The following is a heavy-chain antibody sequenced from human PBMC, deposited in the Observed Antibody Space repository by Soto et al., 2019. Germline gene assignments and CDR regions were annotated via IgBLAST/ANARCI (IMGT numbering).Heavy chain of an antibody. D-gene: IGHD3-3*01. CDR3: ARGDPGYYDFWSGYYSLGPGYYYYGMDV. CDR1: GFIFDDYA. Sequence: SLRLSCAASGFIFDDYAMHWVRQAPGKGLVWVSRINSDGSSTSYADSVKGRFTISRDNAKNTLYLQMNSLRAEDTAVYYCARGDPGYYDFWSGYYSLGPGYYYYGMDVWGQGTTVTVSS. J-gene: IGHJ6*02. V-gene: IGHV3-74*01. CDR2: INSDGSST.